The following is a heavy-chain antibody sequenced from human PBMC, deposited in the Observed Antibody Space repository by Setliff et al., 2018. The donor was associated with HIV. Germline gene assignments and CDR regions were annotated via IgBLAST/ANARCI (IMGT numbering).Heavy chain of an antibody. CDR3: ARARNKWGTFDY. D-gene: IGHD1-26*01. CDR2: IIPIFGTV. J-gene: IGHJ4*01. Sequence: SVKVSCKASGGSFSSYSISWVRQAPGQGLEWVGGIIPIFGTVNYARRFQGRVTISADGSTSSAYMELNSLRSEDTAVYYCARARNKWGTFDYWGQGTLVTVSS. V-gene: IGHV1-69*13. CDR1: GGSFSSYS.